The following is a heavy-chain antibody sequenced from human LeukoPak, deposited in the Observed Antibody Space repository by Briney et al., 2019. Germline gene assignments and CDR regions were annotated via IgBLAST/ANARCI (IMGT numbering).Heavy chain of an antibody. CDR3: ARAHCSSTTCYEEY. D-gene: IGHD2-2*01. CDR1: GFIFSSFA. J-gene: IGHJ4*02. V-gene: IGHV3-30-3*01. Sequence: PGGSLRLSCGASGFIFSSFAMHWVRQAPGKGLEWVAVISYDGSNTYYADSVRDRFTVYRDNSKNTLYLQMNSLRAEDTAVYYCARAHCSSTTCYEEYWGQGTLVTVSS. CDR2: ISYDGSNT.